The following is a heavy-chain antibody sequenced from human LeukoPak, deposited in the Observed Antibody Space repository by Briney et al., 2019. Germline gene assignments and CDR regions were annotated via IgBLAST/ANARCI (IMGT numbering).Heavy chain of an antibody. J-gene: IGHJ4*02. Sequence: ASVRLSCKASGYTFTSYYMHWVRQAPGQGLEWMGIINTSGGSTRYAQKFPGRVTMTRDTSTSTVYMELSSLRTEDTAMYYCARNPVTTKYFDYWGQGTLVTVSS. D-gene: IGHD4-17*01. CDR3: ARNPVTTKYFDY. V-gene: IGHV1-46*01. CDR2: INTSGGST. CDR1: GYTFTSYY.